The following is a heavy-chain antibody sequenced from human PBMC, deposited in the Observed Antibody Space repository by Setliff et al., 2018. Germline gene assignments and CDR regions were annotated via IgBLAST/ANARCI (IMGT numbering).Heavy chain of an antibody. J-gene: IGHJ6*02. V-gene: IGHV4-61*02. CDR3: AKEHVVISYVSNTHQHYGMDV. CDR2: IYTSGAT. Sequence: SETLSLTCTVSGASLRSGSYYWSWIRQPAGKALEWIGRIYTSGATTYSPSLKSRVSISADTSKNLLPLTLKSVTAADTAVYYCAKEHVVISYVSNTHQHYGMDVWGQGTTVTVSS. D-gene: IGHD2-21*01. CDR1: GASLRSGSYY.